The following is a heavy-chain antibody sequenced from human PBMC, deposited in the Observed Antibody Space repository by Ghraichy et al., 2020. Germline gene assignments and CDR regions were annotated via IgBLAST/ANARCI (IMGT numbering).Heavy chain of an antibody. D-gene: IGHD6-19*01. CDR2: AFYSGTD. CDR1: GASIRSPDYF. V-gene: IGHV4-39*01. CDR3: TRHSSGTLQWYYRGVDV. Sequence: LRLSCTVSGASIRSPDYFWGWVRQPAGKGLEWVGSAFYSGTDYYNPSLKSRVAVSVDTSKNQFSLKLTSVTAADSGLYFCTRHSSGTLQWYYRGVDVWGQGTTVIVSS. J-gene: IGHJ6*02.